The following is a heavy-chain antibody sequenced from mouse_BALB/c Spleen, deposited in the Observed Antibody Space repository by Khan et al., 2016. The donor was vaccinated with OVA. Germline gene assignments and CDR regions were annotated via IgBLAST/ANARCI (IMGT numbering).Heavy chain of an antibody. CDR1: GFTFSNYA. D-gene: IGHD1-1*01. V-gene: IGHV5-9-3*01. CDR2: ISSGGSFT. CDR3: ARTPGYYGSNYFDY. Sequence: EVELVESGGGLVKPGGSLKFSCAASGFTFSNYAMSWVRQTPEKRLEWVATISSGGSFTYYPDGVKGRFTISRDQAKNTLYLQMNSLRPEDTAMYYCARTPGYYGSNYFDYWGQGTTLTVSS. J-gene: IGHJ2*01.